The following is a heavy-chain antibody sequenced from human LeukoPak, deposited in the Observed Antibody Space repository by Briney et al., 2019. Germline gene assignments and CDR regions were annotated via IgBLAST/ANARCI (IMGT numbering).Heavy chain of an antibody. CDR3: AKAGGVVSYYFDY. J-gene: IGHJ4*02. D-gene: IGHD3-22*01. Sequence: PGGSLRLSCAASGFTFSSYGMHWVRQAPGKGLEWLAFIRYDGSNKYYADSVKGRFTISRDNSENTLYLQMNSLRAEDTAVYYCAKAGGVVSYYFDYWGQGTLVTVSS. CDR1: GFTFSSYG. CDR2: IRYDGSNK. V-gene: IGHV3-30*02.